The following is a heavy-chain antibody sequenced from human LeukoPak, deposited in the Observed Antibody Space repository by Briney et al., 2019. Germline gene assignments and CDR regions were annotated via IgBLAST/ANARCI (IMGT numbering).Heavy chain of an antibody. V-gene: IGHV3-23*01. CDR3: AKNPYGDSTDHFDY. CDR1: GFIFSSYA. J-gene: IGHJ4*02. CDR2: ISGSGGST. D-gene: IGHD4-17*01. Sequence: GGSLRLSCAASGFIFSSYAMTWVRQAPGKGLEWVSAISGSGGSTYYADSVKGRFTISRDNSKNTLYLQMNSLRAEDTAVYYCAKNPYGDSTDHFDYWGQGTLVTVSS.